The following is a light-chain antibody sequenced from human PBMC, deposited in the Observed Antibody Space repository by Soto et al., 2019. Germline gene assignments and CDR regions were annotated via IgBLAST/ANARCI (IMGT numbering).Light chain of an antibody. CDR1: SSNIGAGYD. CDR2: GNS. V-gene: IGLV1-40*01. J-gene: IGLJ1*01. Sequence: QSVLTQPPSVSGAPGQRVTISCTGSSSNIGAGYDVHWYQQLPGTAPKLLIYGNSNRPSGVPDRFSGSKSGTSASLAITGLQAEDDADYYCQPYYSSLSGYVFGTGTKVTV. CDR3: QPYYSSLSGYV.